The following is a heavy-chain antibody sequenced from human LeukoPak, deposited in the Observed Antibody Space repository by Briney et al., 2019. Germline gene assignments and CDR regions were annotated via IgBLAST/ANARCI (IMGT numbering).Heavy chain of an antibody. Sequence: GGSLRLSCAASGFTFSSYWMHWVRQAPGKGLVWVSRINTGGSSTSYADSVKGRFTISRDNAKNSLYLQMNSLRAEDTALYYCAKDSLYSSSWYWTYSAFDIWGQGTMVTVSS. J-gene: IGHJ3*02. CDR1: GFTFSSYW. V-gene: IGHV3-74*01. CDR3: AKDSLYSSSWYWTYSAFDI. D-gene: IGHD6-13*01. CDR2: INTGGSST.